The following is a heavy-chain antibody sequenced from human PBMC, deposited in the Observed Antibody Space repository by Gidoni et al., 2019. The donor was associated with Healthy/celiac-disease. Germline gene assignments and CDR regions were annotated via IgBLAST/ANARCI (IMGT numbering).Heavy chain of an antibody. CDR3: ARGRYYYDSSGYYSSPFDY. V-gene: IGHV4-34*01. D-gene: IGHD3-22*01. CDR1: GGSFSGYY. J-gene: IGHJ4*02. CDR2: INHSGST. Sequence: QVQLQQWGAGPLKPSETLSLTCAVYGGSFSGYYWSWIRQPPGKGLEWIGEINHSGSTNYNPSLKSRVTISVDTSKNQFSLKLSSVTAADTAVYYCARGRYYYDSSGYYSSPFDYWGQGTLVTVSS.